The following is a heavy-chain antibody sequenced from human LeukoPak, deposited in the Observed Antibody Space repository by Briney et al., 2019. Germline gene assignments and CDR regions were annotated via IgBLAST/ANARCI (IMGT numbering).Heavy chain of an antibody. CDR2: IYTSGST. D-gene: IGHD4-23*01. J-gene: IGHJ4*02. V-gene: IGHV4-4*07. CDR3: ARGEGPDYGGNSGSYPRPFDY. Sequence: SETLSLTCTVSGASISSYYWSWIRQPAGKGLEWIGRIYTSGSTNYSPSLKSRVTISVDTSKNQFSLKLSSVTAADTAVYYCARGEGPDYGGNSGSYPRPFDYWGQGTLVTVSS. CDR1: GASISSYY.